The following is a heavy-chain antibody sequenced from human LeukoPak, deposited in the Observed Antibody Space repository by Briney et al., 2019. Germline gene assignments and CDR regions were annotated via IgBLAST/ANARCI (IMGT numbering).Heavy chain of an antibody. D-gene: IGHD1-26*01. CDR2: IKSKTDGGTT. CDR3: TTDRVGAPFDY. J-gene: IGHJ4*02. CDR1: GFTFSNAW. V-gene: IGHV3-15*01. Sequence: GGCLRLSCAASGFTFSNAWMSWVRQAPGKGLEWVGRIKSKTDGGTTDYAAPVKGRFTISRDDSKNTLYLQMNSLKTEDTAVYYCTTDRVGAPFDYWGQGTLVTVSS.